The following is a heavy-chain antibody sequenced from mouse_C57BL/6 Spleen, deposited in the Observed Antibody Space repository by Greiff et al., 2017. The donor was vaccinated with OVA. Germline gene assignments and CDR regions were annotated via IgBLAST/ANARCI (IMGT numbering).Heavy chain of an antibody. J-gene: IGHJ3*01. CDR3: ARGDYGSPFAY. CDR2: IYPSDSET. CDR1: GYTFTSYW. Sequence: QVHVKQPGAELVRPGSSVKLSCKASGYTFTSYWMDWVKQRPGQGLEWIGNIYPSDSETHYNQKFKDKATLTVDKSSSTAYMQLSSLTSEDSAVYYCARGDYGSPFAYWGQGTLVTVSA. D-gene: IGHD1-1*01. V-gene: IGHV1-61*01.